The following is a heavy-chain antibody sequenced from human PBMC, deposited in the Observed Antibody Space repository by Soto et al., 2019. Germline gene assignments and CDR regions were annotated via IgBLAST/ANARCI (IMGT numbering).Heavy chain of an antibody. CDR2: IYYIGTT. Sequence: QVQLQESGPGLVKPSQTLSLTCTVSGGSISNGFYYWSWIRQLPGKGLEWIGNIYYIGTTSYNPSLKSRATISIDTSKNQFSLKLRSVVAAETAMYYCVKNETTRPWFDTWGQGTLVTVSS. J-gene: IGHJ5*02. V-gene: IGHV4-31*03. CDR1: GGSISNGFYY. CDR3: VKNETTRPWFDT. D-gene: IGHD1-1*01.